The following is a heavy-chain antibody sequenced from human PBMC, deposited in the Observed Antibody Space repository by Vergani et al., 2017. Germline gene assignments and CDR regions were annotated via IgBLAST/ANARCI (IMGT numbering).Heavy chain of an antibody. D-gene: IGHD4-17*01. Sequence: QVQLQESGPGLVTPSQTLSLTCTVSGGSISSGSYYWSWIRQPAGKGLEWIGRIYTSGSTNYNPSLKSRVTISVDTSKNQFSLKLSSVTAADTAVYYCARSGTPVSNWGQGTLVTVSS. V-gene: IGHV4-61*02. J-gene: IGHJ4*02. CDR1: GGSISSGSYY. CDR2: IYTSGST. CDR3: ARSGTPVSN.